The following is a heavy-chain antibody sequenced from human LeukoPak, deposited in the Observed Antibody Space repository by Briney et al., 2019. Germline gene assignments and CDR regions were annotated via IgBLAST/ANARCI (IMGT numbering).Heavy chain of an antibody. CDR2: IYWDDDK. CDR1: GFSLSTSGVG. Sequence: SGPTLVKPPQTLTLTCTFSGFSLSTSGVGVGWIRQPPGKALEWLALIYWDDDKRYSPSLKSRLTITKDTSKNQVVLTMTNMDPVDTATYYCAREDCSSTSCYADYWGQGTLVTVSS. V-gene: IGHV2-5*02. CDR3: AREDCSSTSCYADY. J-gene: IGHJ4*02. D-gene: IGHD2-2*01.